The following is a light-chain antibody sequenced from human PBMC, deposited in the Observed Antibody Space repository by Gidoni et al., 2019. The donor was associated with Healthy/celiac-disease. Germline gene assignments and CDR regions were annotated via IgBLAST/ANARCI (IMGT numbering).Light chain of an antibody. CDR3: QQSYSTLRT. CDR1: QSISSY. Sequence: IRLTNSPSSLSASVGDRVTITCRASQSISSYLNWYQQKPGKAPKLLIYAASSLQSGVPSRFSGSGSGTDFTLTISSLQPEDFATYYCQQSYSTLRTFGQGTKVEIK. CDR2: AAS. V-gene: IGKV1-39*01. J-gene: IGKJ1*01.